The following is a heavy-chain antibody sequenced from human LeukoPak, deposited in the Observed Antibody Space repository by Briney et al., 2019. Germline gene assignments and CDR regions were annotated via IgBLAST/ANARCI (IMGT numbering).Heavy chain of an antibody. CDR3: ARGGVYYYTTGYPSDY. J-gene: IGHJ4*02. CDR1: GYTFTTYG. D-gene: IGHD3-9*01. Sequence: ASVKVSCKASGYTFTTYGISWVRQAPGQGLEWMGWISAYNGNTNYAQKFQGRVTMTTDTSTSTAYMDLRSLTSDDTAVYYCARGGVYYYTTGYPSDYWGQGTLVTVSS. CDR2: ISAYNGNT. V-gene: IGHV1-18*01.